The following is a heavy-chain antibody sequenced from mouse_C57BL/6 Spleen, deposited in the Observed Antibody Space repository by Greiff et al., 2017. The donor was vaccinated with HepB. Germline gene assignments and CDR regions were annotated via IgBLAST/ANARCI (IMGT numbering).Heavy chain of an antibody. CDR1: GFSFTSYG. J-gene: IGHJ4*01. CDR2: IWSDGST. Sequence: VKLMESGPGLVAPSQSLSITCTVSGFSFTSYGVHWVRQPPGKGLEWLVVIWSDGSTNYNSALKSRLSISKDNSKSQVFLKMNSLQTDDTARYYCARHQGNRSYYAMGYRGQGPSVTVSS. V-gene: IGHV2-6-1*01. D-gene: IGHD2-1*01. CDR3: ARHQGNRSYYAMGY.